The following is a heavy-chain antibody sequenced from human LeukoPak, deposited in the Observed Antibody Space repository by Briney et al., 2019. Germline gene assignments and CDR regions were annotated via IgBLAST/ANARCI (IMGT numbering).Heavy chain of an antibody. CDR2: ISSSSSYI. D-gene: IGHD5-12*01. CDR3: ARAGYSGYGDY. J-gene: IGHJ4*02. V-gene: IGHV3-21*01. Sequence: GGSLRLSCAASGFTFSSYSMNWLLPAPGKGLEWVSSISSSSSYIYYADSVKGRFTISRDNAKNSLYLQMNSLRAEDTAVYYCARAGYSGYGDYWGQGTLVTVSS. CDR1: GFTFSSYS.